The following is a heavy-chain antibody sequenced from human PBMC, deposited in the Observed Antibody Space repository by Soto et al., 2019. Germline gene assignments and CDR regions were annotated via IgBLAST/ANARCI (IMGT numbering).Heavy chain of an antibody. J-gene: IGHJ4*02. CDR3: TRTGYCSGGSCYSIPY. CDR2: IRSKANSYAT. CDR1: GFTFSGSA. V-gene: IGHV3-73*01. Sequence: GGSLRLSCAASGFTFSGSAMHWVRQASGKGLEWVGRIRSKANSYATAYAASVKGRFTISRDDSKNTAYLQMNSLKTEDTAVYYCTRTGYCSGGSCYSIPYWGQGTLVTVSS. D-gene: IGHD2-15*01.